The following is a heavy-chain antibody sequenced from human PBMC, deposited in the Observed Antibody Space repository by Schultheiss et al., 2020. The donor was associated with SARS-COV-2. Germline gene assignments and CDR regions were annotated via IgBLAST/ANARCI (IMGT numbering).Heavy chain of an antibody. CDR2: IYYSGST. V-gene: IGHV4-59*01. Sequence: SQTLSLTCTDSGGSISSYYWSWIRQPPGKGLEWIGYIYYSGSTNYNPSLKSRVTISVDTSKNQFSLKLSSVTAADTAVYYCARVTRGFDPWGQGTLVTVSS. J-gene: IGHJ5*02. CDR1: GGSISSYY. CDR3: ARVTRGFDP.